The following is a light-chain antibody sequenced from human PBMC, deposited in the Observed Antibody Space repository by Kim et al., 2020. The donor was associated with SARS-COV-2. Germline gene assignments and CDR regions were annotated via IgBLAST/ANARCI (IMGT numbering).Light chain of an antibody. CDR2: DDY. CDR1: SSNVGSDY. V-gene: IGLV1-51*01. Sequence: GQTVTFSCSGSSSNVGSDYLSLYQQLPETAPKLLIYDDYKRPSGIPDRFSGSKSGTSATLGITGLQTGDEADYYCGTWDTSLSALVFGGGTQLTVL. CDR3: GTWDTSLSALV. J-gene: IGLJ2*01.